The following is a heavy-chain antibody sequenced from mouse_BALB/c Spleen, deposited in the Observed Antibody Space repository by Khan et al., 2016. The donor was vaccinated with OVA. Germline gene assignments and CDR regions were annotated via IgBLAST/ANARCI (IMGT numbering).Heavy chain of an antibody. Sequence: EVQLQQSGPGLVKPSQSLSLTCTVTGYSITSGYGWNWIRQFPGNKLEWMGYISYSGSTNYNPTLKSRISITRDTSKNQFFLQLNSVTTEDTATYYCARTARIKYWGQGTTLTVSS. CDR2: ISYSGST. CDR1: GYSITSGYG. CDR3: ARTARIKY. D-gene: IGHD1-2*01. V-gene: IGHV3-2*02. J-gene: IGHJ2*01.